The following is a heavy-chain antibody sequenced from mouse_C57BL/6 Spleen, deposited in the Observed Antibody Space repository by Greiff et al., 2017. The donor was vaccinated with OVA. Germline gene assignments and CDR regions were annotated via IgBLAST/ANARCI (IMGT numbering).Heavy chain of an antibody. V-gene: IGHV1-66*01. J-gene: IGHJ2*01. CDR2: IYPGSGNT. CDR3: ARGENYGFDY. CDR1: GYSFTSYY. D-gene: IGHD1-1*01. Sequence: LQESGPELVKPGASVKISCKASGYSFTSYYIHWVKQRPGQGLEWIGWIYPGSGNTKYNEKFKGKATLTADTSSSTAYMQLSSLTSEDSAVYYCARGENYGFDYWGQGTTLTVSS.